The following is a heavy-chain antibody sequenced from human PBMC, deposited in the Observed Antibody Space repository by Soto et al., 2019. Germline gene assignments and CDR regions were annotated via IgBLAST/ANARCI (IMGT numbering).Heavy chain of an antibody. D-gene: IGHD3-16*01. CDR3: ATLGEVPGVARFQNGLDV. V-gene: IGHV5-51*01. J-gene: IGHJ6*02. CDR2: IFPGDSDT. CDR1: GYTFTTYW. Sequence: PGESLKISCKGSGYTFTTYWIGWVRQMPGKGLDWMGIIFPGDSDTRYNPSFQGQVTISVDESISTAYLQWSSLKASDTAIYYCATLGEVPGVARFQNGLDVWGQGTTVTVSS.